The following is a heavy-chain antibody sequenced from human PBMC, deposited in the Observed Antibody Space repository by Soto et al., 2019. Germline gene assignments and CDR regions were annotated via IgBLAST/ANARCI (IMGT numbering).Heavy chain of an antibody. Sequence: GGSLRLSCTASVLTFGNYAISWVRQAPGKGLEWVGLIRNQTYSETTQYAPSLKGRFTISRDDSNSIAYLQMSSLQVDDSAVYYCTSAGSPGVSYFFDSWGQGVLVTVSS. CDR3: TSAGSPGVSYFFDS. V-gene: IGHV3-49*04. D-gene: IGHD3-10*01. CDR1: VLTFGNYA. CDR2: IRNQTYSETT. J-gene: IGHJ4*02.